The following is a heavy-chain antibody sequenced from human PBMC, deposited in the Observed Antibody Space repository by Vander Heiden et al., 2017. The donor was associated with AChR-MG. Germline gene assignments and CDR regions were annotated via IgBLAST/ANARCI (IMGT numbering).Heavy chain of an antibody. CDR1: GFTVSSNY. CDR2: IYSGGST. CDR3: ARDEIYYDILTGYYAYGMDV. Sequence: EVQLVETGGGLIQPGGSLRLSCAASGFTVSSNYMGWVRQAPGKGLEWVSVIYSGGSTYYADSVKGRFTISRDNSKNTLYLQMNSLRAEDTAVYYCARDEIYYDILTGYYAYGMDVWGQGTTVTVSS. D-gene: IGHD3-9*01. V-gene: IGHV3-53*02. J-gene: IGHJ6*02.